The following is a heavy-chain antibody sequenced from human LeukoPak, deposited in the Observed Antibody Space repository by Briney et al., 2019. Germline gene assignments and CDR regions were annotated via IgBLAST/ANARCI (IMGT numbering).Heavy chain of an antibody. Sequence: SETLSLTCTVSGYSISSGYYWGWIRQPPGKGLEWIGSIYHSGSTYYNPSLKSRVTMSVDTSKNQFSLKLSSVTAADTAVYYCARDMYYYGSGNYRFDYWGQGTLVTVSS. CDR1: GYSISSGYY. V-gene: IGHV4-38-2*02. D-gene: IGHD3-10*01. CDR2: IYHSGST. J-gene: IGHJ4*02. CDR3: ARDMYYYGSGNYRFDY.